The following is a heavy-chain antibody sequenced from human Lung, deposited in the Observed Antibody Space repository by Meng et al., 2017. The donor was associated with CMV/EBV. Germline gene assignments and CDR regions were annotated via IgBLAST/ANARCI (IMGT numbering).Heavy chain of an antibody. V-gene: IGHV4-31*03. Sequence: LXCTVSGGSITSGNYYWTWIRQHPGKGLEWIGFIYHGGSTDYNPSLKSRLTISVDTSKNQFSLKLSSVTAADTAVYYCARDRFSITGTTYLGFGMDVWXQGTTVTVSS. CDR2: IYHGGST. CDR1: GGSITSGNYY. J-gene: IGHJ6*02. CDR3: ARDRFSITGTTYLGFGMDV. D-gene: IGHD1-7*01.